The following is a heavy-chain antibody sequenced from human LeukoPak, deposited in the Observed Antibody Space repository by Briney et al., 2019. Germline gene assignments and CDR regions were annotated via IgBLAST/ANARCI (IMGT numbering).Heavy chain of an antibody. CDR2: INPSGGST. J-gene: IGHJ4*02. CDR1: GYTFTSYY. D-gene: IGHD3-22*01. V-gene: IGHV1-46*01. Sequence: ASVKVSCKASGYTFTSYYMHWVRQAPGQGLEWMGIINPSGGSTSYAQKFQGRVTMTRDTSTSTVYMELSSLRSEDTAVYYCARGADEGVVITYYFDYWGQGTLVTVSS. CDR3: ARGADEGVVITYYFDY.